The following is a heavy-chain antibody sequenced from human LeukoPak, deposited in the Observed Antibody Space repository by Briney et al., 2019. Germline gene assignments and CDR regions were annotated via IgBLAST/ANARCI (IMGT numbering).Heavy chain of an antibody. CDR3: AKNYDILTGYYSRPDY. Sequence: GGSLRLSCAASGFTFSSYEMNWVRQAPGKGLEWVSAISGSGGSTYYADSVKGRFTISRDNSKNTLYLQMNSLRAEDTAVYYCAKNYDILTGYYSRPDYWGQGTLVTVSS. CDR2: ISGSGGST. D-gene: IGHD3-9*01. V-gene: IGHV3-23*01. CDR1: GFTFSSYE. J-gene: IGHJ4*02.